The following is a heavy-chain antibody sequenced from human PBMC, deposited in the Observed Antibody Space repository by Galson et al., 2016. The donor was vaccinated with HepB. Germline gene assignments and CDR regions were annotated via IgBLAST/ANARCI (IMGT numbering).Heavy chain of an antibody. Sequence: SLRLSCAASGFTFSDYYMSWIRQAPGKGLEWVSYISSSSSYTNYADSVKGRFTISRDNAKNSLYLQINSLRAEDTAVYYCASDVHHFLTTVTKSTWGQGTLVTFSS. D-gene: IGHD4-17*01. CDR1: GFTFSDYY. CDR2: ISSSSSYT. J-gene: IGHJ5*02. CDR3: ASDVHHFLTTVTKST. V-gene: IGHV3-11*06.